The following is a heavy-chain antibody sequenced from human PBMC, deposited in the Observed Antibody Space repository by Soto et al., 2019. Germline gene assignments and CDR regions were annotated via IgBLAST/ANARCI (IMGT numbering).Heavy chain of an antibody. CDR1: GYSFIGYA. D-gene: IGHD2-15*01. Sequence: ASVKVSCKASGYSFIGYAISWVRQAPGQGLEWMGWMSVNSGNTEYAQKLQGRVTMTRNTSISTAYMEMSSLRSEDTAVYYCARVNEGKGGGSCYGAKCEAFDIWGQGTMVTVSS. J-gene: IGHJ3*02. CDR2: MSVNSGNT. CDR3: ARVNEGKGGGSCYGAKCEAFDI. V-gene: IGHV1-8*02.